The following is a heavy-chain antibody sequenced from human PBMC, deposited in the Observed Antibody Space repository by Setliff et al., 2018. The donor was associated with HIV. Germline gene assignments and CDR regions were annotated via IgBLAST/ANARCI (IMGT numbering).Heavy chain of an antibody. CDR2: IYYTGNT. D-gene: IGHD3-22*01. J-gene: IGHJ4*02. CDR1: GGSISSSNW. Sequence: PSETLSLTCAASGGSISSSNWWSWVRQPPGKGLEWIGEIYYTGNTNYNPSLKSRVSISVDKSKNQFSLKLSSVTAADTAVYYCAREATYYYDGSGYYYFDYWGRGTLVTVSS. CDR3: AREATYYYDGSGYYYFDY. V-gene: IGHV4-4*02.